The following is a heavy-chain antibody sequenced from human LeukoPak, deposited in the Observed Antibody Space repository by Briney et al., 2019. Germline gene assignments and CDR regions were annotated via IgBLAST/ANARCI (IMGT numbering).Heavy chain of an antibody. V-gene: IGHV1-2*02. J-gene: IGHJ5*02. CDR1: GYTFTGYY. D-gene: IGHD4-17*01. CDR2: INPNSGGT. CDR3: ARAYSPDDDYWFDP. Sequence: ASVKVSCKASGYTFTGYYMHWVRQAPGQGLEWMGWINPNSGGTNYAQKFQGRVTMTRDTSISTAYMELSRLRSDDTAVYYCARAYSPDDDYWFDPWGQGTLVTVSS.